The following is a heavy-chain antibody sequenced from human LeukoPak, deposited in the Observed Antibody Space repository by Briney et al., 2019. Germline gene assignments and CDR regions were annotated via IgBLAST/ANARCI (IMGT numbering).Heavy chain of an antibody. Sequence: PGGSLRLSCAASGFTVSSNYMSWVRQAPGKGLEWVSVIYSGGSTYYADSVKGRFTISRDNSKNTLYLQMNSLRAEDTAMYYCARFITMVRGRGFDYWGQGTLVTVSS. CDR3: ARFITMVRGRGFDY. J-gene: IGHJ4*02. CDR2: IYSGGST. D-gene: IGHD3-10*01. CDR1: GFTVSSNY. V-gene: IGHV3-66*01.